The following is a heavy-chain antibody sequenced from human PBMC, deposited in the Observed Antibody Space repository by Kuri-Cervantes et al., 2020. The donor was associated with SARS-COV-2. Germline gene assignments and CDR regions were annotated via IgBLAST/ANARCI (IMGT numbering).Heavy chain of an antibody. J-gene: IGHJ4*02. CDR1: GVTFSSYS. CDR2: ISSSSSYI. CDR3: ARDRISSGWYVGYYFDY. V-gene: IGHV3-21*06. D-gene: IGHD6-19*01. Sequence: GESLKISCAASGVTFSSYSMNWVRQAPGKGLKWVSSISSSSSYIYYADSVKGRFTISRDNAKNSLYLQMNSLRAEDTAVYYCARDRISSGWYVGYYFDYWDQGTLVTVSS.